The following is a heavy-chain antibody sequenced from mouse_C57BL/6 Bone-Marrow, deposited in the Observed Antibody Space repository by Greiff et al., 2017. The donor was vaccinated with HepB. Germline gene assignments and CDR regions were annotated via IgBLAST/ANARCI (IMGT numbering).Heavy chain of an antibody. CDR2: IYPGSGST. D-gene: IGHD1-1*01. CDR1: GYTFTSYW. V-gene: IGHV1-55*01. Sequence: QVQLQHPGAELVKPGASVKMSCKASGYTFTSYWITWVKQRPGQGLEWIGDIYPGSGSTNYNEKFKIKATLTVDTSSSTAYMQLSSLTSEDSAVYYCARRYYYYGSSYEYYAMDYWGQGTSVTVSS. J-gene: IGHJ4*01. CDR3: ARRYYYYGSSYEYYAMDY.